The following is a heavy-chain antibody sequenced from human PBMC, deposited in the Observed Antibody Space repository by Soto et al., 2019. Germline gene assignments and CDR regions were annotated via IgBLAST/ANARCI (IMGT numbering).Heavy chain of an antibody. D-gene: IGHD6-13*01. CDR1: GFGFTFSTSA. V-gene: IGHV3-64D*08. Sequence: GGSLRLSCAASGFGFTFSTSAMSWVRQAPGKGLEWVSTFRDSGGTTYYADSVKGRFASSRDTSKNTLYLQMSSLRAEDTAIYYCVPSPAATGTRGAGYWGQGTLVTVS. CDR3: VPSPAATGTRGAGY. CDR2: FRDSGGTT. J-gene: IGHJ4*01.